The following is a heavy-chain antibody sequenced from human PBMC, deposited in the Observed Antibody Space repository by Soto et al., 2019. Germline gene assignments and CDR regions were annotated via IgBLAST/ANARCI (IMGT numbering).Heavy chain of an antibody. V-gene: IGHV1-69*01. CDR1: GGIFKNFD. CDR3: AISAERNAQKVDF. CDR2: IIPLFSAT. Sequence: QVQLVQSGSEVKRPGSSVKVSCKTSGGIFKNFDIGWVRQSPGQGLEWMGEIIPLFSATNYAQKFRGRVTVTADESTRTTYMELTGLTYNHTVVYFCAISAERNAQKVDFWGKGRLVTVSS. J-gene: IGHJ4*02.